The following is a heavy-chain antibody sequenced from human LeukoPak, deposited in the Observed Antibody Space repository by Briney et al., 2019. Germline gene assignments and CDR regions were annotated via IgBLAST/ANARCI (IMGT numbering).Heavy chain of an antibody. CDR2: IYHTGST. V-gene: IGHV4-38-2*01. J-gene: IGHJ4*02. Sequence: SETLSLTCAVSGYSISSGYYWGWIRPPPGKGLEWIGSIYHTGSTYYNPSLQSRVTISLDSPKNQFSLKLTSATAADTAVYYCASGGTAVVMALTYYFDTWGQGTPVTVSS. CDR3: ASGGTAVVMALTYYFDT. D-gene: IGHD3-22*01. CDR1: GYSISSGYY.